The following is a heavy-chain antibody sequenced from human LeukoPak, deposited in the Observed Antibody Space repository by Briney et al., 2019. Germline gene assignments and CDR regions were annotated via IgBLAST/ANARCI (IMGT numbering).Heavy chain of an antibody. CDR2: IGYIGRHI. V-gene: IGHV3-48*01. CDR3: VRVPTAADGTCLDY. D-gene: IGHD6-13*01. J-gene: IGHJ4*02. Sequence: PGGSLRLSCSASGVNFRSYTMNWVRQAPGKGLEWVAYIGYIGRHIYYADSVRGRFTISRDNAESSLYLQMNRLRVEDTAIYYCVRVPTAADGTCLDYWGQGTLVTVSS. CDR1: GVNFRSYT.